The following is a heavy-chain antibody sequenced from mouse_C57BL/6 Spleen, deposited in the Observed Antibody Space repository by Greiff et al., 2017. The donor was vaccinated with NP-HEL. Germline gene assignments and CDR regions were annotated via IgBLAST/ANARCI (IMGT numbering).Heavy chain of an antibody. D-gene: IGHD1-1*01. J-gene: IGHJ4*01. CDR3: TRETYYYGSSYAMDY. V-gene: IGHV5-9-1*02. Sequence: EVKLVESGEGLVKPGGSLKLSCAASGFTFSSYAMSWVRQTPEKRLEWVAYISSGGDYIYYADTVKGRFTISRDNARNTLYLQMSSLKSEDTAMYYCTRETYYYGSSYAMDYWGQGTSVTVSS. CDR1: GFTFSSYA. CDR2: ISSGGDYI.